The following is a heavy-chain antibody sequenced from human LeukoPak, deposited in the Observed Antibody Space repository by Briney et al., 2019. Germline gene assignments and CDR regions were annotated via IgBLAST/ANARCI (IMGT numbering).Heavy chain of an antibody. CDR2: ISGSGGST. CDR1: SFTFSNYA. Sequence: PGGSLRLSCAASSFTFSNYAMSWVRQAPGKGLEWVSAISGSGGSTYYADSVKGRFTISRDNSKNTLYLQMNSLRAEDTAVYYCAKGNGYCSGGSCYSHDAFDIWGQGTMVTVSS. D-gene: IGHD2-15*01. V-gene: IGHV3-23*01. CDR3: AKGNGYCSGGSCYSHDAFDI. J-gene: IGHJ3*02.